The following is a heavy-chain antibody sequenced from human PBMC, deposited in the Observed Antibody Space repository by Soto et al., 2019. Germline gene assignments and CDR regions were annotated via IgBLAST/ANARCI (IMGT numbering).Heavy chain of an antibody. CDR2: ISYDGSNK. D-gene: IGHD4-17*01. V-gene: IGHV3-30*18. J-gene: IGHJ4*02. CDR1: GFTFSSYG. CDR3: AKESYGDYSYFDY. Sequence: ESVGGVVQPGRSLRLSCAASGFTFSSYGMHWVRQAPGKGLEWVAVISYDGSNKYYADSVKGRFTISRDNSKNTLYLQMNSLRAEDTAVYYCAKESYGDYSYFDYWGQGTLVTVSS.